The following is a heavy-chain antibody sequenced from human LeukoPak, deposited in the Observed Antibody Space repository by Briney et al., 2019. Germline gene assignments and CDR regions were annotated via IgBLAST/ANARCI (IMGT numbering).Heavy chain of an antibody. CDR1: QFTFNNYA. V-gene: IGHV3-48*03. J-gene: IGHJ3*01. Sequence: GGSLRLSCVASQFTFNNYAMTWVRQAPGKGLEWISYINSGGTNIQYADSVKGRFTISRDSARNSLYLQMSALRVEDTALYYCARDGGPVTLHYALDSWGLGTMVTVSS. CDR3: ARDGGPVTLHYALDS. CDR2: INSGGTNI. D-gene: IGHD2-15*01.